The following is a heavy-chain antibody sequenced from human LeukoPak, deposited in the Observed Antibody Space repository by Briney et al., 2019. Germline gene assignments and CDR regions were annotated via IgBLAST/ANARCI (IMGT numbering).Heavy chain of an antibody. J-gene: IGHJ4*02. D-gene: IGHD3-22*01. V-gene: IGHV3-23*01. CDR3: AKADYYDSSGYSY. Sequence: PGGSLRLSCAASGFTFSSYAMSWVRQAPGKGLEWVSAISGSGGSTYYADSVKGRFTISRDNSKNTLYLQMNSLRTEDTAVYYCAKADYYDSSGYSYWGQGTLVTVSS. CDR1: GFTFSSYA. CDR2: ISGSGGST.